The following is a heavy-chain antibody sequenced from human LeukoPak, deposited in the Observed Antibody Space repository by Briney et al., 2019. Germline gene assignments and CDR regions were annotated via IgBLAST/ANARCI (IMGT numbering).Heavy chain of an antibody. CDR1: GGSISSGGYS. Sequence: SETLSLSCAVSGGSISSGGYSWSWIRQPPGKGLEWIGYIYHSGSTYYNPSLKSRVTISVDRSKNQFSLKLSSVTAADTAVYYCASGSIVGARYAFDYWGRGTLVTVSS. CDR3: ASGSIVGARYAFDY. CDR2: IYHSGST. V-gene: IGHV4-30-2*01. D-gene: IGHD1-26*01. J-gene: IGHJ4*02.